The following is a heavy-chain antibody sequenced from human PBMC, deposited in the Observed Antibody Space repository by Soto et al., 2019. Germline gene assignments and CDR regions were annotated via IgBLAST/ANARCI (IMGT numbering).Heavy chain of an antibody. CDR1: GFTFSSYA. V-gene: IGHV3-23*01. D-gene: IGHD1-26*01. CDR2: ISGSGGST. Sequence: PGGSLRLSCAASGFTFSSYAMSWVRQAPGKGLEWVSAISGSGGSTYYADSVKGRFTISRDNSKNTLYLQMNSLRAEDTAVYYCAKVYPESGAELLRCLDYWGQGTLVTVSS. J-gene: IGHJ4*02. CDR3: AKVYPESGAELLRCLDY.